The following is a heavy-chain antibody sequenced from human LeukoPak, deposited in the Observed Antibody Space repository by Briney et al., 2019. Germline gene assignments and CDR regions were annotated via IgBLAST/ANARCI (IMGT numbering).Heavy chain of an antibody. V-gene: IGHV4-59*12. CDR3: ARVVGATSWFDP. Sequence: SETLSLTCTVSGGSISSYYWSWIRQPPGKGLEWIGYIYYSGTTNYNPSLKSRATISVDTSKNQFSLKLSSVTAADTAVYYCARVVGATSWFDPWGQGTLVTVSS. CDR2: IYYSGTT. D-gene: IGHD1-26*01. CDR1: GGSISSYY. J-gene: IGHJ5*02.